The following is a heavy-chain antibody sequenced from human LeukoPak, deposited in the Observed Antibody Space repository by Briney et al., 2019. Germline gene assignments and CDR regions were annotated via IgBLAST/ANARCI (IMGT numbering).Heavy chain of an antibody. J-gene: IGHJ4*02. Sequence: GGSLRLSCAASGFTFSSFEMNWVRQAPGKGLVWVSRINGDGRSITYADSVKGRFTISRDNAKNTLYLQMNSLRAEGTAIYYCAKERSAGWPFDYWGQGTLVTVSS. CDR2: INGDGRSI. CDR3: AKERSAGWPFDY. CDR1: GFTFSSFE. D-gene: IGHD6-19*01. V-gene: IGHV3-74*01.